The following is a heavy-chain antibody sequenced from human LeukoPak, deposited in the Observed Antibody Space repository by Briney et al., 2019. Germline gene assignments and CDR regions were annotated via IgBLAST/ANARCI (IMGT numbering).Heavy chain of an antibody. CDR3: ARERSGSYAY. D-gene: IGHD1-26*01. J-gene: IGHJ4*02. Sequence: ASVKVSCKTSGYTFIGYYMHWVRQAPGQGLEWMGWINPNTCGTNFAQNFQGRVTMTRDTSISTAYMEPSRLRSDDTAGYYFARERSGSYAYWGQGTLVTVSS. CDR1: GYTFIGYY. V-gene: IGHV1-2*02. CDR2: INPNTCGT.